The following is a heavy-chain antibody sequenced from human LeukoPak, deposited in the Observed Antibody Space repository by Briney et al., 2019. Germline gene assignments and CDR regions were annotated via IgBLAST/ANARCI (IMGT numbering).Heavy chain of an antibody. CDR3: ARTTSRNAFDI. CDR2: IKQDGSEK. J-gene: IGHJ3*02. CDR1: RFTFSSYT. V-gene: IGHV3-7*01. Sequence: GGSLRLSCTASRFTFSSYTMSWVRQAPGKGLEWVANIKQDGSEKYYVDSVKGRFTISRDNAKNSLYLQMNSLRAEDTAVYYCARTTSRNAFDIWGQGTMVTVSS. D-gene: IGHD1-26*01.